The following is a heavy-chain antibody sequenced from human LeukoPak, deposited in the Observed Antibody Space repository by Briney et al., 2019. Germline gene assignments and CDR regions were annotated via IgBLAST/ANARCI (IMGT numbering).Heavy chain of an antibody. CDR2: ISNDGSRK. CDR1: GFTFSRHG. Sequence: GGSLRLSCAPSGFTFSRHGMHWVRQAPGKGLEWVAIISNDGSRKYYAHSVGGRFTISRDNSKNTLYLQMDSLRAEDTAVYYCARDRAWNYFDYWGQGTLVTVSS. J-gene: IGHJ4*02. CDR3: ARDRAWNYFDY. D-gene: IGHD3-3*01. V-gene: IGHV3-30*03.